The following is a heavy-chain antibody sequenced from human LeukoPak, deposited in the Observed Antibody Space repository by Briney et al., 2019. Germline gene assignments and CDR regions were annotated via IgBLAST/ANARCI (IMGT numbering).Heavy chain of an antibody. J-gene: IGHJ6*02. CDR3: ASEYYGSGSYYYGMDV. D-gene: IGHD3-10*01. Sequence: GGSLRLSCAASGFTFTSYAMSWVRQAPGKGLEWVSTISGSGGSTYYADSVKGRFTISRDNSKNTLYLQMNSLRAEDTAVYYCASEYYGSGSYYYGMDVWGQGTTVTVSS. V-gene: IGHV3-23*01. CDR1: GFTFTSYA. CDR2: ISGSGGST.